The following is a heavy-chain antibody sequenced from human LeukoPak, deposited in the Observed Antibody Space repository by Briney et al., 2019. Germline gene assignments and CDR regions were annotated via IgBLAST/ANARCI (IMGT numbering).Heavy chain of an antibody. CDR1: GFTFSSYS. D-gene: IGHD3-22*01. Sequence: NPGGSLRLSCAASGFTFSSYSMNWVRQAPGKGLEWVSYISSSSSSSIYYADSVKGRFTISRDNAKNSLYLQMNSLRDEDTAVYYCARKSDYDSSGYHNWFDLWGQGTLVTVSS. CDR2: ISSSSSSSI. V-gene: IGHV3-48*02. CDR3: ARKSDYDSSGYHNWFDL. J-gene: IGHJ5*02.